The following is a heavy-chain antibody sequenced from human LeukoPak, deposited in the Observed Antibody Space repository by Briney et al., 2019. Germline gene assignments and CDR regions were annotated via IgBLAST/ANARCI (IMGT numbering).Heavy chain of an antibody. D-gene: IGHD3-10*01. CDR1: GFTFSSYG. CDR2: ISYDGSNK. V-gene: IGHV3-30*18. Sequence: AGGSLRLSCAASGFTFSSYGMHWVRQAPGKGLEWVAVISYDGSNKYYADSVKGRFTISGDNSKNTLYLQMNSLRAEDTAVYYCAKDRVRGVYYYYYGMDVWGQGTTVTVSS. CDR3: AKDRVRGVYYYYYGMDV. J-gene: IGHJ6*02.